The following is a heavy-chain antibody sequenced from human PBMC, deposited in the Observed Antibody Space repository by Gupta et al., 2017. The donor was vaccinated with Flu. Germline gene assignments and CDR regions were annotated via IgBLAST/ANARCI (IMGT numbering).Heavy chain of an antibody. V-gene: IGHV3-13*04. CDR1: GFTFSSYD. CDR2: IGTAGDT. D-gene: IGHD5-18*01. CDR3: ARGGRGYSYGHDAFDI. Sequence: EVQLVESGGGLVQPGGSLRLSCAASGFTFSSYDMHWVRQATGKGLEWVSAIGTAGDTYYPGSVKGRFTISRENAKNSLYLQMNSLRAGDTAVYYCARGGRGYSYGHDAFDIWGQGTMVTVSS. J-gene: IGHJ3*02.